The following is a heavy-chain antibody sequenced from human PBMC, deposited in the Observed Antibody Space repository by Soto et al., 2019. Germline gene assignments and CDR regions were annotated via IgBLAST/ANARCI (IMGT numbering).Heavy chain of an antibody. CDR3: ARDETPYDSSGYYYPTGAFDI. Sequence: QVQLVESGGGVVQPGRSLRLSCAASGFTFSSYAMHWVRQAPGKGLEWVAVISYDGSNKYYADSVKGRFTISRDNSKNTLYLQINSLRAEDTAVYYCARDETPYDSSGYYYPTGAFDIWGQGTMVTVSS. D-gene: IGHD3-22*01. J-gene: IGHJ3*02. CDR2: ISYDGSNK. CDR1: GFTFSSYA. V-gene: IGHV3-30-3*01.